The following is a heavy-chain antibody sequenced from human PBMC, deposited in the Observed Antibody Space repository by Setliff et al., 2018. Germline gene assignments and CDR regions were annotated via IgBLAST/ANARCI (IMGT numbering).Heavy chain of an antibody. CDR2: IYYTGST. V-gene: IGHV4-39*01. CDR1: GVTIGGNNYYY. CDR3: RFWSGYYKNDY. J-gene: IGHJ4*02. D-gene: IGHD3-3*01. Sequence: SETLSLTCSLSGVTIGGNNYYYWGWIRQPPGKGLEWIGSIYYTGSTYYNPSLKSRVTMSVDTSKRQFSLKLSSVTAADTAVYYCRFWSGYYKNDYWGQGTQVTVSS.